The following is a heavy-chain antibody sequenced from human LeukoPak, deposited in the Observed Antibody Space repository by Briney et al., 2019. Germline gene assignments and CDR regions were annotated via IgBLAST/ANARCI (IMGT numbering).Heavy chain of an antibody. J-gene: IGHJ3*02. CDR3: ARTGYSSSPEDI. Sequence: SETLSLTCAVYGGSFSGYYWSWIRQPAGKGLEWIGRIYTSGSTNYNPSLKSRVTMSVDTSKNQFSLKLSSVTAADTAVYYCARTGYSSSPEDIWGQGTMVTVSS. V-gene: IGHV4-59*10. CDR1: GGSFSGYY. CDR2: IYTSGST. D-gene: IGHD6-13*01.